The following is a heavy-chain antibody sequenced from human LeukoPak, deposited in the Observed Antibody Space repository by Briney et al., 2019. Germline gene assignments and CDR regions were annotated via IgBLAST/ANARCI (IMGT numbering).Heavy chain of an antibody. CDR1: GFTFSSYA. V-gene: IGHV3-23*01. CDR2: ISGSGGST. CDR3: AKRWGSTSCYDY. J-gene: IGHJ4*02. D-gene: IGHD2-2*01. Sequence: GGSLRLSCAASGFTFSSYAMSWVRQAPGKGLEWVTAISGSGGSTYYADSVKGRFTISRDNSKNTLYLQMNSLRAEDTAVYYCAKRWGSTSCYDYWGQGTLVTVSS.